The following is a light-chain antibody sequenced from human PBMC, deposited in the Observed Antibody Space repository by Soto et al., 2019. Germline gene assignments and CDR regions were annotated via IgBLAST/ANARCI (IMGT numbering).Light chain of an antibody. CDR3: QQYHSLPHT. J-gene: IGKJ2*01. CDR2: GAS. V-gene: IGKV3-15*01. Sequence: ETVLTQSPATLSVSPGERATFSCRASQSVTTNLAWYQQKPGQVPRLLIYGASTRATGIPARFSGSGSGTEFTLSISSLQSDDFAIYHCQQYHSLPHTFGQGTKVDIK. CDR1: QSVTTN.